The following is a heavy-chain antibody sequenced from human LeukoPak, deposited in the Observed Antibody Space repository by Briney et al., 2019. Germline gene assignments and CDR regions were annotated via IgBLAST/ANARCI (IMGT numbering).Heavy chain of an antibody. J-gene: IGHJ5*02. V-gene: IGHV3-33*01. CDR1: GFTLSSYG. D-gene: IGHD5-18*01. CDR3: AIGGYSYGDGDWFDP. CDR2: IWYDGSNK. Sequence: GGSLRLSCAASGFTLSSYGMHWVRQAPGKGLEWVAVIWYDGSNKYYADSVKGRFTISRDNSKNTLYLQMNSLRAEDTAVYYCAIGGYSYGDGDWFDPWGQGTLVTVSS.